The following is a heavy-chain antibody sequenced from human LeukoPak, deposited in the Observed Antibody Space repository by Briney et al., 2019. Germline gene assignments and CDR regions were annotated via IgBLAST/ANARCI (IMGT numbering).Heavy chain of an antibody. D-gene: IGHD3-10*01. CDR1: GGSFSGYY. Sequence: SETLSLTCAVYGGSFSGYYWRWIRQPPGKGLEWIGEINHSGSTNYNPSLKSRVTISVDTSKNQFSLKLSSVTAADTAVYYCARQGSEGWFGELYYYYYMDVWGKGTTVTISS. CDR3: ARQGSEGWFGELYYYYYMDV. CDR2: INHSGST. J-gene: IGHJ6*03. V-gene: IGHV4-34*01.